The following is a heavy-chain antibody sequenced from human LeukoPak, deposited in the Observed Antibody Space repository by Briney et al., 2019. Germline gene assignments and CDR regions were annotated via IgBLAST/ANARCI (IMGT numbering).Heavy chain of an antibody. V-gene: IGHV1-69*13. Sequence: EASVTVSCTASGGTFSSYAISWVRQAPGQGLEWMGGIIPIFGTANYAQKFQGRVTITADESTSTAYMELSSLRSEDTAVYYCARDPGIAAAGGDYYYYGMDVWGQGTTVTVSS. D-gene: IGHD6-13*01. CDR3: ARDPGIAAAGGDYYYYGMDV. J-gene: IGHJ6*02. CDR2: IIPIFGTA. CDR1: GGTFSSYA.